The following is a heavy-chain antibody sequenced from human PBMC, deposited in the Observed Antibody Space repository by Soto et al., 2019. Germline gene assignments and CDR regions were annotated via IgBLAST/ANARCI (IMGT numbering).Heavy chain of an antibody. Sequence: QVQLQESGPGLVKPSQTLSLTCTVSGGSISSGDAYWSWIRQSPGKGLEWIGYIYYRGRPFYNPSLESRATISVDTSKNQFYLKLNSVTAADTAVYYCAREGAASYSYYYGTDVWGQGTTVTVSS. D-gene: IGHD3-16*01. J-gene: IGHJ6*02. V-gene: IGHV4-30-4*01. CDR1: GGSISSGDAY. CDR2: IYYRGRP. CDR3: AREGAASYSYYYGTDV.